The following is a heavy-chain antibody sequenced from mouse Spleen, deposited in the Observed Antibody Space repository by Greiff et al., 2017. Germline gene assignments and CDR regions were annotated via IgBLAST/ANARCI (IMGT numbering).Heavy chain of an antibody. CDR1: GFTFSGYG. D-gene: IGHD3-3*01. CDR3: AREGNFDY. V-gene: IGHV5-17*01. CDR2: ISSGSSTI. Sequence: EVKLVESGGGLVKPGGSLKLSCAASGFTFSGYGMHWVRQAPEKGLEWVAYISSGSSTIYYADTVKGRFTISRDNAKNTLFLQMTSLRSEDTAMYYCAREGNFDYWGQGTTLTVSS. J-gene: IGHJ2*01.